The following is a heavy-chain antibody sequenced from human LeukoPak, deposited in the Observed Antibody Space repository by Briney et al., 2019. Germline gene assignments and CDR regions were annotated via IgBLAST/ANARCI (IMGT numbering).Heavy chain of an antibody. CDR2: MNPNSGNT. J-gene: IGHJ5*02. V-gene: IGHV1-8*03. CDR3: ARAAAAGIYRRWFDP. CDR1: GYTFTSYG. Sequence: ASVKVSCKASGYTFTSYGISWVRQATGQGLEWRGWMNPNSGNTGYAQKFQGRVTITRNTSISTAYMELSSLRSEDTAVYYCARAAAAGIYRRWFDPWGQGTLVTVSS. D-gene: IGHD6-13*01.